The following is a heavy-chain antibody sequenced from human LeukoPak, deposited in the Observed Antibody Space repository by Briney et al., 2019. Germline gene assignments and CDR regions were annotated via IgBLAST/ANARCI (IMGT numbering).Heavy chain of an antibody. D-gene: IGHD2-21*01. V-gene: IGHV3-7*01. CDR3: TRWVSQYYFDF. J-gene: IGHJ4*02. CDR1: GFNLNYYW. Sequence: GSLRLSCEASGFNLNYYWLGWVRQAPRKGLEWVALIHHDESEKYYVDSVKGRFSISRDNAKSSVYLQMDSLRVDDTAIYYCTRWVSQYYFDFWGQGALVSVSS. CDR2: IHHDESEK.